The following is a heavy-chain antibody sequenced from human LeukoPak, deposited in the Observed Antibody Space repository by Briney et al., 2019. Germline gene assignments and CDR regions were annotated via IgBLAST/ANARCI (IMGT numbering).Heavy chain of an antibody. V-gene: IGHV3-21*01. CDR3: ARDYNGAPYYMDV. D-gene: IGHD1-1*01. CDR1: GFTFSSYT. J-gene: IGHJ6*03. Sequence: PGGSLRLSCAASGFTFSSYTMNWVRQAPGKGLEWVSSISSTSSYIYYADSVKGRFTISRDNAKNSLFLQMNSLRAEDTAVYYCARDYNGAPYYMDVWGEGTTVTISS. CDR2: ISSTSSYI.